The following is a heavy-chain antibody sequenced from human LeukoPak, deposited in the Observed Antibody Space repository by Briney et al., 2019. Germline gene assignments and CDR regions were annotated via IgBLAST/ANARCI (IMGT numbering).Heavy chain of an antibody. D-gene: IGHD4-17*01. J-gene: IGHJ4*02. CDR1: GYTFTSYD. CDR3: ARIQGNGDYRDY. CDR2: ISPDSGGT. V-gene: IGHV1-2*02. Sequence: ASVKVSCKASGYTFTSYDINWERQAPGQGLEWMGWISPDSGGTNYAQKFQGRVTMTRDTSISTAYMELRTLTSDDTAVYYCARIQGNGDYRDYWGQGTLVTVSS.